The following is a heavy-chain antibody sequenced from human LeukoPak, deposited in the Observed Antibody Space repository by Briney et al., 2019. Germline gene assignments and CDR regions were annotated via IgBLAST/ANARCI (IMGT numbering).Heavy chain of an antibody. CDR1: GGSISSGDYY. J-gene: IGHJ3*02. Sequence: SETLSLTCTVSGGSISSGDYYWSWIRQPPGKGLEWLGEINHSGSTNYNPSLKSRVTISVDTSKNQFSLKLSSVTAADTAVYYCANYDYSTFQGVDAFDIWGQGTMVTVSS. CDR3: ANYDYSTFQGVDAFDI. CDR2: INHSGST. D-gene: IGHD4-11*01. V-gene: IGHV4-39*07.